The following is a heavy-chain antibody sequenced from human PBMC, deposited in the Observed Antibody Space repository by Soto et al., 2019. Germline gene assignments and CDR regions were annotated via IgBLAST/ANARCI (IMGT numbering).Heavy chain of an antibody. V-gene: IGHV3-30*18. D-gene: IGHD6-13*01. Sequence: GGSLRLFCAASGFTFSSYGMHWVRQAPGKGLEWVAVISYDGSNKYYADSVKGRFTISRDNSKNTLYLQMNSLRAEDTAVYYCAKEVAAAPPQRYGMDVWGQGTTVTVSS. J-gene: IGHJ6*02. CDR1: GFTFSSYG. CDR2: ISYDGSNK. CDR3: AKEVAAAPPQRYGMDV.